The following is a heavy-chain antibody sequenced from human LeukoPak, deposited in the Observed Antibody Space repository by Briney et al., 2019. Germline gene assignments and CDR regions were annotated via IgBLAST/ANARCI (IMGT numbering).Heavy chain of an antibody. J-gene: IGHJ6*03. Sequence: GESLRISCKGSGYSFTSYWIGWVRQMPGKGLEWMGIIYPGDSDTRYSPSFQGQVTISADKSISTAYLQWSSLKASDTAMYYCARMVLGHYYYYYMDVWGKGTTVTVSS. CDR3: ARMVLGHYYYYYMDV. V-gene: IGHV5-51*01. D-gene: IGHD3-10*01. CDR1: GYSFTSYW. CDR2: IYPGDSDT.